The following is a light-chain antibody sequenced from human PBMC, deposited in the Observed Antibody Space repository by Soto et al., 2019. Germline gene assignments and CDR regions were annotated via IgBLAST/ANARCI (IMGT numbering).Light chain of an antibody. CDR2: AAS. J-gene: IGKJ1*01. V-gene: IGKV1-27*01. CDR3: QKYNSAPWT. Sequence: DIQMTQSPSSLSASVGARVTITCRASQGISTYLAWYQQKPGKVPKLLIYAASTLQSGVPSRFSGSGSGTAFTLTISSLQPEDVATYYCQKYNSAPWTFGQGTKVEIK. CDR1: QGISTY.